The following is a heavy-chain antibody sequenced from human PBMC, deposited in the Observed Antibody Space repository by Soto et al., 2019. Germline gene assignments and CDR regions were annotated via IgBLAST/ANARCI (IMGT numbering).Heavy chain of an antibody. CDR3: ARAYDFWSGYPSYYYGMDV. Sequence: QVQLVQSGAEVKKPGSSVKVSCKASGGTFSSYAISWVRQAPGQGLEWMGGIIPIFGTANYAQKFQGRVTITADKSTSTAYMELSSLRSEDTAVYYCARAYDFWSGYPSYYYGMDVWGQGTTVTVSS. V-gene: IGHV1-69*06. CDR2: IIPIFGTA. D-gene: IGHD3-3*01. CDR1: GGTFSSYA. J-gene: IGHJ6*02.